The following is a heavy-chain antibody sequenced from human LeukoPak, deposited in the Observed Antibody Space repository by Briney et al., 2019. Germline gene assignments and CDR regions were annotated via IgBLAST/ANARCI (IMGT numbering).Heavy chain of an antibody. Sequence: SGTLSLTCTVSGGSISSYYWSWIRQPPGKGLEWIGYIYYSGSTNYNPSLKSRVTISVDTSKNQFSLKLSSVTAADTAVYYCARDDPGSGNDYWGQGTLVTVSS. J-gene: IGHJ4*02. CDR3: ARDDPGSGNDY. D-gene: IGHD3-3*01. V-gene: IGHV4-59*12. CDR2: IYYSGST. CDR1: GGSISSYY.